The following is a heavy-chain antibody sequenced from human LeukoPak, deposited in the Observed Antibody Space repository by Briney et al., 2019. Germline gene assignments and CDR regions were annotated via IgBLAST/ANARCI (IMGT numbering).Heavy chain of an antibody. CDR3: ARAALAGISHNWFDP. J-gene: IGHJ5*02. V-gene: IGHV4-34*01. CDR2: INHSGST. Sequence: PSETLSLTCAVDDESFSGHYWSWIRQPPGKGLEWIGEINHSGSTNFNPSLRSRVSISVDTSESQVSLKMTSVTAADTAVYYCARAALAGISHNWFDPWGQGTLVTVSS. CDR1: DESFSGHY.